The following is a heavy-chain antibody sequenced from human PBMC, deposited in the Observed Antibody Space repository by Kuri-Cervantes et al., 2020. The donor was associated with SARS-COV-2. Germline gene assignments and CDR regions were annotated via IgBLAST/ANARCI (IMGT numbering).Heavy chain of an antibody. V-gene: IGHV3-48*01. Sequence: GESLKISCAASELTFSSYGMNWVRQAPGKGLEWVSYISSSSSTIYYADSVKGRFTISRDNAKNSLYLQMNSLRAEDTAVYYCASLRPNYNWNYEEGPRYYYYMDVWGKGTTVTVSS. CDR1: ELTFSSYG. CDR3: ASLRPNYNWNYEEGPRYYYYMDV. CDR2: ISSSSSTI. J-gene: IGHJ6*03. D-gene: IGHD1-7*01.